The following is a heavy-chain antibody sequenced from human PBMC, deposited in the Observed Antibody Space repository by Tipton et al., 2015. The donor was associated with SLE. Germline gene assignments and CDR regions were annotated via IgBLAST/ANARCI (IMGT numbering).Heavy chain of an antibody. D-gene: IGHD6-6*01. V-gene: IGHV4-59*12. CDR1: GGSISSYY. CDR2: IYHSGST. CDR3: ARGGSIAARRAFDY. J-gene: IGHJ4*02. Sequence: TLSLTCTVSGGSISSYYWSWIRQPPGKGLEWIGSIYHSGSTNYNPSLKSRVTISVDTSKNQFSLKLSSVTAADTAVYYCARGGSIAARRAFDYWGQGTLVTVSS.